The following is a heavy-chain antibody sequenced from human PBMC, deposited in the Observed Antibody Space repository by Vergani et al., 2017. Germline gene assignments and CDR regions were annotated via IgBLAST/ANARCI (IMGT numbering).Heavy chain of an antibody. D-gene: IGHD6-13*01. CDR1: GGSFSGYY. Sequence: QVQLQRWGAGLLKPSETLSLTCAVYGGSFSGYYWSWIRQPPGKGLEWIGEINHSGSTNYNPSLKSRVTISVDTSKNQFSLKLSSVTAADTAVYYCARGGSRPYYYYYYGMDVWGQGTTVTVSS. V-gene: IGHV4-34*01. CDR2: INHSGST. J-gene: IGHJ6*02. CDR3: ARGGSRPYYYYYYGMDV.